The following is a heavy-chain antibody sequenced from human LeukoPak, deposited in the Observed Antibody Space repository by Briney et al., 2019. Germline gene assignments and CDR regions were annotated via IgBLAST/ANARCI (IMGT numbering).Heavy chain of an antibody. Sequence: SETLSLTCSVSGGSITGYSWGWVRQPPGKGLEWIGYMFDRGSPNHHPSLQNRVTTSVDTSKNEFSLRLTSVTAADTAVYYCARRIQLWSYWHFDLWGRGALVTVSS. CDR2: MFDRGSP. D-gene: IGHD5-18*01. J-gene: IGHJ2*01. V-gene: IGHV4-4*09. CDR3: ARRIQLWSYWHFDL. CDR1: GGSITGYS.